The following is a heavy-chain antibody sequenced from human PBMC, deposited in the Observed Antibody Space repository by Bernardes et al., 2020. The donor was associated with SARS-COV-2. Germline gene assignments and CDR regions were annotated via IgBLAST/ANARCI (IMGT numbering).Heavy chain of an antibody. CDR1: GFTFSTYW. Sequence: GGSLILSCAASGFTFSTYWMSWVRQAPGKGLEWVANINQDGSRKYYVDSVKGRFTISRDNAKNSLYLQMNSLRAEDTAVYSCATHYYDSSGYNSNWFDPWGQGTLVTVSS. D-gene: IGHD3-22*01. CDR2: INQDGSRK. CDR3: ATHYYDSSGYNSNWFDP. J-gene: IGHJ5*02. V-gene: IGHV3-7*01.